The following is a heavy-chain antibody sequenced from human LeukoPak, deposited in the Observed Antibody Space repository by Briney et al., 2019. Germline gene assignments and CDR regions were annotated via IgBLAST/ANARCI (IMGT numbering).Heavy chain of an antibody. J-gene: IGHJ3*02. CDR2: ISGSGGSK. V-gene: IGHV3-23*01. CDR1: GFTFSSYA. D-gene: IGHD3-22*01. CDR3: AKGRYYHDNSDAFEI. Sequence: GGSLRLSCAASGFTFSSYAMSWVRQAPGKGLEWVSAISGSGGSKYYADSVEGRFTISRDNSKNTVYLQIKSLRAEDTAVYHCAKGRYYHDNSDAFEIWGQGTMVTVSS.